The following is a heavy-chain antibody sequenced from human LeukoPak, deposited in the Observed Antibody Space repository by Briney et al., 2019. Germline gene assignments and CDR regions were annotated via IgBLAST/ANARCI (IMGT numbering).Heavy chain of an antibody. D-gene: IGHD2-2*01. Sequence: GASVTVSCKASGYTFTGLYIHWVRQAPGQGLEWMGWINPQTGGTNYAQKFQGRVTMTRDTSITTAYMELSRLRSDDTAVYYCARDSDTVVFPSATRRGWLDPWSQGTLVIVSS. CDR3: ARDSDTVVFPSATRRGWLDP. CDR2: INPQTGGT. V-gene: IGHV1-2*02. CDR1: GYTFTGLY. J-gene: IGHJ5*02.